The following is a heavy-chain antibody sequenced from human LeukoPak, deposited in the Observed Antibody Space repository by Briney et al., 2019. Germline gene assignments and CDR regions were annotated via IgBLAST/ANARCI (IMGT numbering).Heavy chain of an antibody. V-gene: IGHV4-34*01. J-gene: IGHJ3*02. CDR3: ARVGDGYNYFRRIRAFDI. D-gene: IGHD5-24*01. CDR1: GGSFSGYY. CDR2: INHSGST. Sequence: PSENLSLTCAVFGGSFSGYYWSWIRQPPGKGLEWIGEINHSGSTNYNPSLKSRVTISVDTSKNQFSLKLSSVTAADTAVYYCARVGDGYNYFRRIRAFDIWGQGTMVTVSS.